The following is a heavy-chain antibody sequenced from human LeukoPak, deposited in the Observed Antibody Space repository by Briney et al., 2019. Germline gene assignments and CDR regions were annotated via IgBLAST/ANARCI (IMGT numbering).Heavy chain of an antibody. Sequence: PGGSLRLSCAASGFTFSSYGMHWVRQAPGKGLEWVAVISYDGSNKYYADSVKGRFTISRDNSKNTLYLQMNSLRAEDTAVYYCAKEESRYYDFWSGYYRSYYYYGMDVWGQGTTVTVSS. D-gene: IGHD3-3*01. CDR3: AKEESRYYDFWSGYYRSYYYYGMDV. CDR1: GFTFSSYG. J-gene: IGHJ6*02. CDR2: ISYDGSNK. V-gene: IGHV3-30*18.